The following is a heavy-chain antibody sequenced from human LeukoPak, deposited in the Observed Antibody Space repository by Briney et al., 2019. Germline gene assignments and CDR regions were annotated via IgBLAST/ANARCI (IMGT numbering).Heavy chain of an antibody. V-gene: IGHV3-30*01. CDR2: ISYDGSNK. D-gene: IGHD2-2*01. J-gene: IGHJ6*03. Sequence: GGSLRLSCAASGFTFSSYAMHWVRQAPGKGLEWVAVISYDGSNKYYADSVKGRFTISRDNSKNTLYLQMNSLRAEDTAVYYCARDPVDCGSTSCYSGYYYYYMDVWGKGTTVTVSS. CDR1: GFTFSSYA. CDR3: ARDPVDCGSTSCYSGYYYYYMDV.